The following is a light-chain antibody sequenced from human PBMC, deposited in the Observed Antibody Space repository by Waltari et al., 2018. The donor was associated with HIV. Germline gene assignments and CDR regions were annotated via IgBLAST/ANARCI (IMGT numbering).Light chain of an antibody. CDR1: SSNIGNNY. CDR3: GTWDSSLSAGL. CDR2: DYN. Sequence: QSVLTQPPSVSAAPGQKVTISCSGSSSNIGNNYVSWYQQLPGTAPKLLIYDYNKGPAGIPDRFAGSKSGTSATLGITGLQTGYEADYYCGTWDSSLSAGLFGGGTKLTVL. J-gene: IGLJ2*01. V-gene: IGLV1-51*01.